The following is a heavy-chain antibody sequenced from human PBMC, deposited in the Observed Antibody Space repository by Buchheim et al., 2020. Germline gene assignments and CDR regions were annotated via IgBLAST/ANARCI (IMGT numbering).Heavy chain of an antibody. V-gene: IGHV3-21*01. CDR2: ISSSSTYI. D-gene: IGHD1-26*01. CDR3: ARDGSGNYPFDY. J-gene: IGHJ4*02. CDR1: GFIFSSYS. Sequence: EVQVVESGGGLVKPGGSLRLSCAGSGFIFSSYSMSWVRQAPGKGPEWVSSISSSSTYIYYVDSVKGRFTISRDNAKNSLYLQMNSLRAEDTAVYYCARDGSGNYPFDYWGQGTL.